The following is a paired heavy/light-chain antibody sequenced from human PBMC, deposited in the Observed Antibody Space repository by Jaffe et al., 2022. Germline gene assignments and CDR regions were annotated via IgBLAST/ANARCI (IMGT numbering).Light chain of an antibody. CDR1: ELGDKY. Sequence: SYELTQPPSVSVSPGQTASIACSGDELGDKYACWYQQKPGQSPVLVIYQDSKRPSGIPERFSGSNSGNTATLTISETQAMDEADYYCQAWDSSTAVFGTGTKVTVL. CDR3: QAWDSSTAV. V-gene: IGLV3-1*01. J-gene: IGLJ1*01. CDR2: QDS.
Heavy chain of an antibody. J-gene: IGHJ3*02. Sequence: EVQLVESGGGLAQPGGSLRLSCAASGFTFSTYEMNWVRQAPGKGLEWVSHISSSGLTTYYGDSVKGRFTISRDNAKNSLYLQMSRLRAEDTAVYYCAREREMATMDAFDIWGQGTMVTVSS. V-gene: IGHV3-48*03. CDR1: GFTFSTYE. CDR2: ISSSGLTT. D-gene: IGHD5-12*01. CDR3: AREREMATMDAFDI.